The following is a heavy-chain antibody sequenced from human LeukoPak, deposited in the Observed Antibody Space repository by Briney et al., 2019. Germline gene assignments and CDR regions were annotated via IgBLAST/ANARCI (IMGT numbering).Heavy chain of an antibody. Sequence: ASVKVSCKVSGYTLTELSMHWVRQAPGKGLEGMGGFDPEDGETIYAQKFQGRVTMTEDTSTDTAYIELSSLRSEDTAVYYCATDLITIFGVVNDYWGQGTLVTVSS. CDR3: ATDLITIFGVVNDY. CDR1: GYTLTELS. V-gene: IGHV1-24*01. CDR2: FDPEDGET. J-gene: IGHJ4*02. D-gene: IGHD3-3*01.